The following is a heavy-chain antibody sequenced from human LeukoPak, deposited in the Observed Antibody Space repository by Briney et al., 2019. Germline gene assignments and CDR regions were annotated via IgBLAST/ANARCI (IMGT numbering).Heavy chain of an antibody. CDR1: GYTFTSYD. J-gene: IGHJ4*02. D-gene: IGHD6-6*01. V-gene: IGHV1-2*02. CDR2: INPNSGGT. CDR3: ARLAARPIDY. Sequence: ASVKVSCKASGYTFTSYDINWVRQAPGQGLEWMGWINPNSGGTNYAQKFQGRVTMTRDTSISTAYMELSRLRSDDTAVYYCARLAARPIDYWGQGTLVTVSS.